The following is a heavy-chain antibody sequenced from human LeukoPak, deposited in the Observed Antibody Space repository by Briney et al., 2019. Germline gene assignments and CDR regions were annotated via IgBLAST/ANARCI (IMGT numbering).Heavy chain of an antibody. D-gene: IGHD3-3*01. CDR2: IYTSGST. CDR3: ARLSFSSLDFWSAEPHFDY. CDR1: GGSISSGSYY. Sequence: PSETLSLTCTVSGGSISSGSYYWSWIRQPAGKGLEWIGRIYTSGSTNYNPSLKSRVTISVDTSKNQFSLKLSSVTAADTAVYYCARLSFSSLDFWSAEPHFDYWGQGTLVTVSS. J-gene: IGHJ4*02. V-gene: IGHV4-61*02.